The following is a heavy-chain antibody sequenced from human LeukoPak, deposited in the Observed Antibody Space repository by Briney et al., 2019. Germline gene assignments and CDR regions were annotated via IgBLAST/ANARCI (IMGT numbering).Heavy chain of an antibody. CDR2: ITSNSSYI. D-gene: IGHD6-19*01. Sequence: GGSLRLSCAGSGFTFSSYSMNWVRQDPGKGLEWVSSITSNSSYIYYAHSVHARFTISTTNATKSVFMQMNTHRTADTAVYYCARGSTYSSGWYARFDYGGGGTGVSVS. J-gene: IGHJ4*02. CDR1: GFTFSSYS. V-gene: IGHV3-21*01. CDR3: ARGSTYSSGWYARFDY.